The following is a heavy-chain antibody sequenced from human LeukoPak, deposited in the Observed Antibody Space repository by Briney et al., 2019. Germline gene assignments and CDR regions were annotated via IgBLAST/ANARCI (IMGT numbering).Heavy chain of an antibody. CDR3: VGSAVLLYYFAY. J-gene: IGHJ4*02. CDR1: GVSIRTYY. V-gene: IGHV4-59*01. D-gene: IGHD2-2*01. Sequence: SETLSLTCTVSGVSIRTYYWSWLRQPPGRGLEWIGYIYYSGSTNYNPSLKSRVTISVDTSKNQFSLKLSSVTAADTAVYYCVGSAVLLYYFAYWGQGTLVTVSS. CDR2: IYYSGST.